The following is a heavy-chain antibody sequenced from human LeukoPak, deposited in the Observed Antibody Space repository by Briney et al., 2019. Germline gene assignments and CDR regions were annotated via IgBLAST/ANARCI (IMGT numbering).Heavy chain of an antibody. CDR1: GGAVNTYY. D-gene: IGHD6-13*01. Sequence: SETLSLTCTVSGGAVNTYYWSWIRRPPGKGLEWIGYFYYSGSSDYNPSLKSRVTISVDTSKHQFSLKLTSVTAADTAVYYCARVVRNGYSSSWYIRWFDPWGQGTLVTVSS. CDR3: ARVVRNGYSSSWYIRWFDP. V-gene: IGHV4-59*08. J-gene: IGHJ5*02. CDR2: FYYSGSS.